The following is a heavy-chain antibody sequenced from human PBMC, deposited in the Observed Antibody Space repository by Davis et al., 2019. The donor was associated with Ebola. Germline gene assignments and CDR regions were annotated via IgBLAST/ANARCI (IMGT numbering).Heavy chain of an antibody. Sequence: AASVKVSCKASRGTFSSYSISWVRQAPGQGLEWMGRIIPILGIANYAQKFQGRVTITADKSTSTAYMGLSSLRSEDTAVYYCARDENSNYGFYYYGMDVWGQGTTVTVSS. D-gene: IGHD4-11*01. J-gene: IGHJ6*02. V-gene: IGHV1-69*04. CDR3: ARDENSNYGFYYYGMDV. CDR2: IIPILGIA. CDR1: RGTFSSYS.